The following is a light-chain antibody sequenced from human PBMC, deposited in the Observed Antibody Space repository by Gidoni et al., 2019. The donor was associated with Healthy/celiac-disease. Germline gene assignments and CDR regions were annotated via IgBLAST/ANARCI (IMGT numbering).Light chain of an antibody. J-gene: IGLJ1*01. CDR3: CSYAGSSTLV. V-gene: IGLV2-23*01. CDR2: EGS. Sequence: QSALTQPASVSGSPGQSITISCTGTSSDVGSYNLASWYQQHPGKAPKRMIYEGSKRPSGVSNRFSGSKSGNTASLTISGLQAEDEADYYCCSYAGSSTLVFGTGTKVTVL. CDR1: SSDVGSYNL.